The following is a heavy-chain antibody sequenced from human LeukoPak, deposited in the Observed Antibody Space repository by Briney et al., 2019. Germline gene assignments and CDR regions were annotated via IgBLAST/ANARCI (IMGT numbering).Heavy chain of an antibody. CDR3: AKRVAHSSGAYWDY. Sequence: AGGSLRLSCAASGFTFSSYGMSWVRQAPGKGLEWVSAISGGGGTYYADSVKGRFTISRDNSKNTLYLQMNSLRAEDAAVYFCAKRVAHSSGAYWDYWGQGILVTVSS. CDR2: ISGGGGT. J-gene: IGHJ4*02. V-gene: IGHV3-23*01. D-gene: IGHD6-19*01. CDR1: GFTFSSYG.